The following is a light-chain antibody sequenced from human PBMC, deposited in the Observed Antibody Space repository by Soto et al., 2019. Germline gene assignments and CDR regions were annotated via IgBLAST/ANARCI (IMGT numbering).Light chain of an antibody. J-gene: IGKJ4*01. Sequence: EFVLTQSPATLSVSAGEGATVSCRASQSVSSHLAWYQHKPGQAPRLLFYDASTRATGIPARFSGSGSGTDFTLSISTLEPEDFAVYYCQQRNYPLTFGGGTKVDIK. CDR1: QSVSSH. V-gene: IGKV3-11*01. CDR3: QQRNYPLT. CDR2: DAS.